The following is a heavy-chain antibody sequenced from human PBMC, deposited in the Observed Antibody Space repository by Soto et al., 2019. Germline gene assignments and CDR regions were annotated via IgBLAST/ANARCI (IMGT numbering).Heavy chain of an antibody. Sequence: QVQLVQSGAEVKKPGSSVKVSCKASGGTFSSYAISWVRQAPGQGLEWMGGIIPIFGTANYAQKFQDRVTITADESTSTAYMELSSLRAEDTAVYYCARSSITLVRGAGYTMDVWGQGTTVTVSS. V-gene: IGHV1-69*01. CDR1: GGTFSSYA. J-gene: IGHJ6*02. CDR2: IIPIFGTA. CDR3: ARSSITLVRGAGYTMDV. D-gene: IGHD3-10*01.